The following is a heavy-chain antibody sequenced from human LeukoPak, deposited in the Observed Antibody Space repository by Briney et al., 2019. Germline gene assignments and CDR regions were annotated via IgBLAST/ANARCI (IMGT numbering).Heavy chain of an antibody. J-gene: IGHJ1*01. CDR2: IYTSGST. Sequence: PSETLSLTCTVSGGSISSYYWSWLRQPAGKGLEWIGRIYTSGSTNYNPSLKSRVTMSVDTSKNQFSLKLSSVTAADTAVYYCASGGWAAVGTAYFQHWGQGTLVTVSS. D-gene: IGHD6-13*01. CDR1: GGSISSYY. CDR3: ASGGWAAVGTAYFQH. V-gene: IGHV4-4*07.